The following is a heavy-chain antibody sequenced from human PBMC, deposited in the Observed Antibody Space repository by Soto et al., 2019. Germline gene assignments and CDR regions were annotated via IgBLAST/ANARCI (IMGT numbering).Heavy chain of an antibody. CDR2: IKKDGSEK. CDR1: GFTFGSYW. CDR3: ARAGAPYYDILTGYYPGSIFDY. J-gene: IGHJ4*02. Sequence: GVLRLSCAASGFTFGSYWMSWVPQAPGKGLEWVANIKKDGSEKYYVDSVKGRFTISRDNAKNPLYLQMNSLRAEDTAVHYCARAGAPYYDILTGYYPGSIFDYWGQGTLVTVSS. D-gene: IGHD3-9*01. V-gene: IGHV3-7*01.